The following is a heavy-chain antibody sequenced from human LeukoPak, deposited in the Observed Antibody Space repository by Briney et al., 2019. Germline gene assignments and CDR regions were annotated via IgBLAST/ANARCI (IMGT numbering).Heavy chain of an antibody. D-gene: IGHD6-19*01. V-gene: IGHV4-39*02. Sequence: PSETLSLTCTVSGGSISNSSYYWGWIRQPPGKGLEWIGSIYYSGSTYYNPSLKSRVTISVDTSKSQFSLRLSSVTAADTAVYYCAREKEALAGGYDYWGQGTLVTVSS. CDR3: AREKEALAGGYDY. CDR1: GGSISNSSYY. J-gene: IGHJ4*02. CDR2: IYYSGST.